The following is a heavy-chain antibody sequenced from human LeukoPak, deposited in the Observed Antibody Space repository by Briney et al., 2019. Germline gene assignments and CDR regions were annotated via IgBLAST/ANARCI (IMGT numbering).Heavy chain of an antibody. CDR3: ARDSTSGEGYDY. CDR2: ISYDGSNK. D-gene: IGHD3-16*01. J-gene: IGHJ4*02. Sequence: GGSLRLSCAASGFTFSSYAMHWVRQAPGKGLEWVAVISYDGSNKYYADSVKGRFTISRHNSKNTLYLQMNSLRAEDTAVYYCARDSTSGEGYDYLGQGTLVTVSS. CDR1: GFTFSSYA. V-gene: IGHV3-30-3*01.